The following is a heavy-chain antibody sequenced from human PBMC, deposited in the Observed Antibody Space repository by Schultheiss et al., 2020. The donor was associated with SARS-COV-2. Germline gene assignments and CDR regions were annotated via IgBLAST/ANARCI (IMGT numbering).Heavy chain of an antibody. CDR3: ARATRVEQLFSVRGGHLDY. CDR1: GASISSFY. J-gene: IGHJ4*02. D-gene: IGHD3-10*01. V-gene: IGHV4-59*01. CDR2: IYYSVNT. Sequence: SETLSLTCTVSGASISSFYWSWIRQTPGKGLEWIGYIYYSVNTWYNPSLKSRVTISGDTSKNQFSLKLGSVTAADTAVYFCARATRVEQLFSVRGGHLDYWGRGTQVTVSS.